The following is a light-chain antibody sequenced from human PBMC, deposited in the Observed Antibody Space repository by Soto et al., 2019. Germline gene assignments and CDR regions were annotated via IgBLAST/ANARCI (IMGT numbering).Light chain of an antibody. CDR2: GAS. Sequence: IVMTQSPVTLSVSPGERATLSCRASQSVSSNLAWYQHKPGQAPRLLIYGASSRATGIPDRFSGSGAGTDFTLTISRLEPEDFAVFYCHQCDSSPWTFGQGTKVDI. J-gene: IGKJ1*01. V-gene: IGKV3-20*01. CDR3: HQCDSSPWT. CDR1: QSVSSN.